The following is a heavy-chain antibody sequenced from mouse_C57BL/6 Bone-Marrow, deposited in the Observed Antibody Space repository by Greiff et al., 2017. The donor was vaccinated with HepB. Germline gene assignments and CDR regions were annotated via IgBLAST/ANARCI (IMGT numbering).Heavy chain of an antibody. Sequence: VKVVESGAELARPGASVKLSCKASGYTFTSYGISWVKQRTGQGLEWIGEIYPRSGNTYYNEKFKGKATLTADKSSSTAYMELRSLTSEDSAVYFCARSHYYGSSYVGWYFDVWGTGTTVTVSS. J-gene: IGHJ1*03. CDR1: GYTFTSYG. D-gene: IGHD1-1*01. CDR2: IYPRSGNT. V-gene: IGHV1-81*01. CDR3: ARSHYYGSSYVGWYFDV.